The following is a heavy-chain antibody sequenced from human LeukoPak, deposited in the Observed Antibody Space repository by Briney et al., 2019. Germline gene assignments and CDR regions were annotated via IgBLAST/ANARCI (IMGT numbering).Heavy chain of an antibody. J-gene: IGHJ4*02. V-gene: IGHV5-51*01. Sequence: MGIIYPGDSDTRYSPSFQGQVTISADKSISTAYLQWSSLKASDTAMYYCARAGHLYYFDYWGQGTLVTVSS. CDR3: ARAGHLYYFDY. CDR2: IYPGDSDT.